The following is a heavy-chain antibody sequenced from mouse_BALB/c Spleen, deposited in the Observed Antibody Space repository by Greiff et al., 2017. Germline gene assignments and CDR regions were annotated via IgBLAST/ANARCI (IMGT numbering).Heavy chain of an antibody. D-gene: IGHD2-4*01. CDR2: ISSGGST. J-gene: IGHJ2*01. CDR1: GFTFSSYA. V-gene: IGHV5-6-5*01. CDR3: AAFYDYGWFDY. Sequence: DVHLVESGGGLVKPGGSLKLSCAASGFTFSSYAMSWVRQTPEKRLEWVASISSGGSTYYPDSVKGRFTISRDNARNILYLQMSSLRSEDTAMYYCAAFYDYGWFDYGGQGTTLTVSS.